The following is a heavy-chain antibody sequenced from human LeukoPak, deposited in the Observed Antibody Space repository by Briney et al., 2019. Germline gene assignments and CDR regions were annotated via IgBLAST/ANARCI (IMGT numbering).Heavy chain of an antibody. V-gene: IGHV3-23*01. CDR3: AKQLGYCSDGSCYFPY. Sequence: PGGSLRLSCAASGFTFSSCAMSWVRQAPGKGLEWVSAISNNGGYTYYADSVQGRFTISRDNSKSTLCLQMNSLRAADTAVHYCAKQLGYCSDGSCYFPYWGQGTLVTVSS. CDR1: GFTFSSCA. D-gene: IGHD2-15*01. J-gene: IGHJ4*02. CDR2: ISNNGGYT.